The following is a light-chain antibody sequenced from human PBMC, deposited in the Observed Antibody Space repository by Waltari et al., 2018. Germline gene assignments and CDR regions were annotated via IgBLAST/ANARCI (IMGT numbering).Light chain of an antibody. CDR3: QAWDSSTAGV. CDR1: KLGHKY. Sequence: SYELTQPPSVSVSPGQTASITCSGDKLGHKYACWYQQKPGQSPVLVIYQDSKRPSGIPERFSGSNSGNTATLTISGTQAMDEADYYCQAWDSSTAGVFGTGTKVTVL. J-gene: IGLJ1*01. V-gene: IGLV3-1*01. CDR2: QDS.